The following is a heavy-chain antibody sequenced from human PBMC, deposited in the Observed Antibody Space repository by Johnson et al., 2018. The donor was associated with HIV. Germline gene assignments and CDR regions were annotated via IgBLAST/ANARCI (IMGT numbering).Heavy chain of an antibody. CDR2: INWNGGST. CDR3: ARVLGTFNRYKKIDAFDI. V-gene: IGHV3-20*04. J-gene: IGHJ3*02. D-gene: IGHD1-14*01. Sequence: VQLVESGGGLVQPGGSLRLSCAASGFTFSSYAMSWVRQAPGKGLEWVSGINWNGGSTGYADSVKGRFTISRDNANNSLYLQMNSLRAEDTALYYCARVLGTFNRYKKIDAFDIWGQGTMVTVSS. CDR1: GFTFSSYA.